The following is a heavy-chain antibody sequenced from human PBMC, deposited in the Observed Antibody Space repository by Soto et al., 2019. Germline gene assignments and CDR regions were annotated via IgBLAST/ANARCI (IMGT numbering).Heavy chain of an antibody. J-gene: IGHJ4*02. CDR2: TKGGNGGT. Sequence: EVQRLESGGGLAQPGGSLRLSCSASGFTFVKHAMTWVRQASGQCLEWVSTTKGGNGGTYYADYVKGCFTISRDNSHDPIYRPMGSLRSEDTAIHSGARAAVTLVAIITTSIDNWGRGTLVTVSS. CDR3: ARAAVTLVAIITTSIDN. CDR1: GFTFVKHA. D-gene: IGHD2-21*01. V-gene: IGHV3-23*01.